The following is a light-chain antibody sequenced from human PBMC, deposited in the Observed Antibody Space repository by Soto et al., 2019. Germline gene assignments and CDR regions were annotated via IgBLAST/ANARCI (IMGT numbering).Light chain of an antibody. CDR3: QQRTNWPLT. Sequence: DIVLTQSPATLSLSPGERATLSCRARQSVGSSLAWYQQKPGQAPRLLIYDASTRATGIPARFSGSGSGTDFTLTISSLEPEDFAVYYCQQRTNWPLTFGGGTKVEIK. CDR1: QSVGSS. CDR2: DAS. J-gene: IGKJ4*01. V-gene: IGKV3-11*01.